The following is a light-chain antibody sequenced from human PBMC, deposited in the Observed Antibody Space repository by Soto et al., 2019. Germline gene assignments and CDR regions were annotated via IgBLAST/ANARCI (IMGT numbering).Light chain of an antibody. CDR3: TSFSSTTPIL. Sequence: QSALTQPASVSGSPGQSIIISCTGTSSDIGAYNYVAWYQHHPGQAPKLMIYDVNSRPSGVSNRFSGSKSGNTASLTISGLQPEDEADYYCTSFSSTTPILFGGGTKLTVL. J-gene: IGLJ3*02. V-gene: IGLV2-14*03. CDR2: DVN. CDR1: SSDIGAYNY.